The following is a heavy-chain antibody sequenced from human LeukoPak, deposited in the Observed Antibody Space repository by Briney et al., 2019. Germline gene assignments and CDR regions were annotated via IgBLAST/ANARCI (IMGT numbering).Heavy chain of an antibody. Sequence: GGSLILSCAASGFTFSSYGMHWVRQAPGKGLEWVAVISYDGSNKYYADSVKGRFTISRDNSKNTLYLQMNSLRAEDTAVYYCARDGRAVAGNGGVDAFDIWGQGTMVTVSS. CDR1: GFTFSSYG. J-gene: IGHJ3*02. D-gene: IGHD6-19*01. V-gene: IGHV3-30*03. CDR3: ARDGRAVAGNGGVDAFDI. CDR2: ISYDGSNK.